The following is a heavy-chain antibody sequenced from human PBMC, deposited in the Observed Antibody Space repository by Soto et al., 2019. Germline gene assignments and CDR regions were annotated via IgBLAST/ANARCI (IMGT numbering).Heavy chain of an antibody. CDR1: GYTFTGYY. J-gene: IGHJ4*02. CDR2: INPNSGGT. CDR3: ARGIYDSSGGLDY. V-gene: IGHV1-2*04. Sequence: QVQLVQSGAEVKKPGASVKVSCKATGYTFTGYYMHWVRHAPGQGLEWMGWINPNSGGTNYAQKFQGWVTMTRDTSISTAYMELSRLRSDDTAVYYCARGIYDSSGGLDYWGQGTLVTVSS. D-gene: IGHD3-22*01.